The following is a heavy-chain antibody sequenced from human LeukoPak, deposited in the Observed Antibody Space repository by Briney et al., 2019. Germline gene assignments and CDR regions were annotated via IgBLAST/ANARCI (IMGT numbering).Heavy chain of an antibody. Sequence: PGGSLRLSCAASGFTFSGSAMHCVRQASGKGLEWVGRIRSKANSYATAYAASVKGRFTISRDDSKNTAYLQMNSLKTEDTAVYYCTRRGGDQNVQNDYWGQGTLVTVSS. V-gene: IGHV3-73*01. CDR1: GFTFSGSA. J-gene: IGHJ4*02. CDR3: TRRGGDQNVQNDY. D-gene: IGHD1-1*01. CDR2: IRSKANSYAT.